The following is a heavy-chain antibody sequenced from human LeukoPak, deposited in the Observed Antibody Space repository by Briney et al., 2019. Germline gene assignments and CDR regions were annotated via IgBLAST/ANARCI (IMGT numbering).Heavy chain of an antibody. CDR1: GFTFGDYA. CDR2: IRSKAYGGTT. V-gene: IGHV3-49*04. J-gene: IGHJ4*02. Sequence: GGSLRLSCTASGFTFGDYAMSWVRQAPGKGLEWVGSIRSKAYGGTTEYAASVKGRFTISRDDSKSIAYLQMNSLKTEDTAVYYCTRPLWEWELVDYWGQGTLVTVSS. CDR3: TRPLWEWELVDY. D-gene: IGHD1-26*01.